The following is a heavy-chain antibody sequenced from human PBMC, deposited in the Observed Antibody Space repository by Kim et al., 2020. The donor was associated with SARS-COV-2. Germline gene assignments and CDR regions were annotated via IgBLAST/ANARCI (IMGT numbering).Heavy chain of an antibody. CDR1: GFTFSSYW. CDR3: ARGAFCSGGSCYGLPYYYYGMDV. J-gene: IGHJ6*02. Sequence: GGSLRLSCAASGFTFSSYWMSWVRQAPGKGLEWVANIKQDGSEKYYVDSVKGRFTISRDNAKNSLYLQMNSLRAEDTAVYYCARGAFCSGGSCYGLPYYYYGMDVWGQGTTVTVSS. V-gene: IGHV3-7*01. CDR2: IKQDGSEK. D-gene: IGHD2-15*01.